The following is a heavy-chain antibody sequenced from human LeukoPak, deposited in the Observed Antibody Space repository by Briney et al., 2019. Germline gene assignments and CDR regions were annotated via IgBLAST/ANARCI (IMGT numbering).Heavy chain of an antibody. CDR1: GLSVSGTY. V-gene: IGHV3-66*01. CDR2: IYSGVTT. J-gene: IGHJ6*02. Sequence: GGSLRLSCAASGLSVSGTYMRWVRQAPGKGLEWVAVIYSGVTTLYADSVKGRFIISRDNSRNTLYLQMNSLRVEDTAVYYCARESDIVIVAASRGMDVWGQGTTVTVSS. D-gene: IGHD5-12*01. CDR3: ARESDIVIVAASRGMDV.